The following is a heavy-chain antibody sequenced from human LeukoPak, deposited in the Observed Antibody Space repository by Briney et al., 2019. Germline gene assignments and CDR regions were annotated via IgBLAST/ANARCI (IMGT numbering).Heavy chain of an antibody. Sequence: SETLSLTCTVSGGSISGHYWTWIRQPPGKGLEWIGQIHYSGRPDYNPSLKSRVTISVDTSKNQLSLKVTSVTGADTAVYYCARFGVDYDMDVWGQGITVTVSS. J-gene: IGHJ6*02. CDR2: IHYSGRP. V-gene: IGHV4-59*11. CDR3: ARFGVDYDMDV. D-gene: IGHD3-16*01. CDR1: GGSISGHY.